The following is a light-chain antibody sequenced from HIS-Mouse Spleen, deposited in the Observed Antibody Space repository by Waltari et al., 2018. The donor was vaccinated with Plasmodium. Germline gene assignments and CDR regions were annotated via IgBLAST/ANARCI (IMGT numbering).Light chain of an antibody. CDR3: QQSYSTPPYT. Sequence: DIQMTQSPSSLSASVGDRVTITCRASQSISSYLNWYQQKPGKAPKLLIYAASSLQSGVPSRFSGSGSGTDFTLTISSLQPKDVATYYCQQSYSTPPYTFGQGTKLEIK. CDR2: AAS. J-gene: IGKJ2*01. CDR1: QSISSY. V-gene: IGKV1-39*01.